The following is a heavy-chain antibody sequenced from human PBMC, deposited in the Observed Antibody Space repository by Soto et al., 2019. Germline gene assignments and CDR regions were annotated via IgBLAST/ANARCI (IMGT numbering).Heavy chain of an antibody. D-gene: IGHD6-19*01. CDR3: ARDLAAAVVSGYYYGMDV. CDR1: GYTLTGYY. V-gene: IGHV1-2*04. Sequence: ASVKVSCKASGYTLTGYYMHWVRQAPGQGLEWMGWINPNSGGTNYAQKFQGWVTMTRDTSISTVYMELRSLRSDDTAVYYCARDLAAAVVSGYYYGMDVWGQGTTVTVSS. CDR2: INPNSGGT. J-gene: IGHJ6*02.